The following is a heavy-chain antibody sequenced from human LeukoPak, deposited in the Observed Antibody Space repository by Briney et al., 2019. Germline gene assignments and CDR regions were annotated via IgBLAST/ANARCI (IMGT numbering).Heavy chain of an antibody. J-gene: IGHJ5*02. D-gene: IGHD1-1*01. CDR3: ARETVQLERRGWFDP. V-gene: IGHV1-2*02. Sequence: GASVKVSCKASGYTFTGYYMHWVRQAPGQGLEWMGWINPNSGGTNYAQKFQGRVTMTRDTSISTAYMELSRLRSDDTAVYYCARETVQLERRGWFDPWGQGTLVTVSS. CDR1: GYTFTGYY. CDR2: INPNSGGT.